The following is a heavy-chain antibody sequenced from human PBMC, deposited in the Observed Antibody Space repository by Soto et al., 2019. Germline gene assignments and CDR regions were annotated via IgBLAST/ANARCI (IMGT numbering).Heavy chain of an antibody. J-gene: IGHJ5*02. V-gene: IGHV1-3*01. D-gene: IGHD6-19*01. CDR2: INAGNDNT. CDR3: ARDLAGFDP. Sequence: ASVKVSCKASGYTFTDSGIGWVRQAPGQMLEWMGWINAGNDNTKYSQKFQGRVTITRDTSASTAYMELSSLRSGDTAVYYCARDLAGFDPWGQGALVTVSS. CDR1: GYTFTDSG.